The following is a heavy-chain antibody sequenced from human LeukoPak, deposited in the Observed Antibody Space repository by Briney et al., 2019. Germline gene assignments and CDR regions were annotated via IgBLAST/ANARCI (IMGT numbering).Heavy chain of an antibody. CDR2: INAGNGNT. CDR1: GFTFSSYA. D-gene: IGHD3-10*01. Sequence: GGSLRLSCAASGFTFSSYAMHWVRQAPGQRLEWMGWINAGNGNTKYSQKFQGRVTITRDTSASTAYMELSSLRSEDTAVYYCARGALLWFGDLFDYWGQGTLVTVSS. CDR3: ARGALLWFGDLFDY. V-gene: IGHV1-3*01. J-gene: IGHJ4*02.